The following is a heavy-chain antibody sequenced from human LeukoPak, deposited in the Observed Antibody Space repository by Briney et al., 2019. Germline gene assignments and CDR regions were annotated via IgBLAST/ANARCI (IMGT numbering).Heavy chain of an antibody. CDR2: ISYDGSNK. CDR3: ARGPPSSDFWSGYYYYYYYYGMDV. Sequence: GRSLRLSCAASGFTFSSYGMHWVRQAPGKGLEWMAVISYDGSNKYYADSVKGRFTISRDNSKNTLYLQMNSLRAEDTAVYYCARGPPSSDFWSGYYYYYYYYGMDVWGQGTTVTVSS. V-gene: IGHV3-30*03. J-gene: IGHJ6*02. D-gene: IGHD3-3*01. CDR1: GFTFSSYG.